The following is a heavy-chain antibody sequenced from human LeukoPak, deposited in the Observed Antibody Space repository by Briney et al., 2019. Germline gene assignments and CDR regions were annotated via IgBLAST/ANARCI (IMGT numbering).Heavy chain of an antibody. J-gene: IGHJ4*02. CDR3: ARAPVYGALGD. CDR2: INPNSGGT. CDR1: GYTFTDYY. V-gene: IGHV1-2*02. D-gene: IGHD4-17*01. Sequence: ASVKVSCKASGYTFTDYYIQWVRQAPGQGLEWMGWINPNSGGTNYAQKFQGRVTMTRDTSISTAYMELSRLRSDDTAVYYGARAPVYGALGDWGQGTLVTVSS.